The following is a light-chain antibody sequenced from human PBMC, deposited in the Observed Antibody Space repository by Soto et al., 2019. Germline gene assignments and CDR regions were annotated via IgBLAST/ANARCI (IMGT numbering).Light chain of an antibody. CDR3: QQYSTYNT. Sequence: DIQMTQSPSTLSASVGDRVTITCRASQSISSWLAWYQQKPGKAPKLLIYMASSLEGGVPSRFSGSGSGTEFTLTISSQQPDDSATYYCQQYSTYNTFGQGTKVEI. J-gene: IGKJ2*01. V-gene: IGKV1-5*03. CDR2: MAS. CDR1: QSISSW.